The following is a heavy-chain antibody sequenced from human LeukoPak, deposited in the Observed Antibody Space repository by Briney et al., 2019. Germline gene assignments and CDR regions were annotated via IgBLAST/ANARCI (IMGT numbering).Heavy chain of an antibody. V-gene: IGHV1-2*02. J-gene: IGHJ4*02. CDR3: ARGGRSCSSTSCYTEGFDY. CDR1: GYTFTGYY. Sequence: ASVKVSCTASGYTFTGYYMHWVRQAPGQGLEWMGWINPNSGGTNYAQKFQGRVTMTRDTSISTAYMELSRLRSDDTAVYYSARGGRSCSSTSCYTEGFDYWGQGTLVTVSP. D-gene: IGHD2-2*02. CDR2: INPNSGGT.